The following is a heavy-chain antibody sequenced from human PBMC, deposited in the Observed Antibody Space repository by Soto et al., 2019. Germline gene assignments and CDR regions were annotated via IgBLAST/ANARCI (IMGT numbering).Heavy chain of an antibody. J-gene: IGHJ6*02. CDR3: ARDRGAAAGEYYGMDV. CDR1: GFTFSSYW. V-gene: IGHV3-7*01. D-gene: IGHD6-13*01. Sequence: GSLRLSCAASGFTFSSYWMSWVRQAPGKGLEWVANIKQDGSEKYYVDSVKGRFTISRDNAKNSLYLQMNSLRAEDTAVYYCARDRGAAAGEYYGMDVWGQGTTVTVSS. CDR2: IKQDGSEK.